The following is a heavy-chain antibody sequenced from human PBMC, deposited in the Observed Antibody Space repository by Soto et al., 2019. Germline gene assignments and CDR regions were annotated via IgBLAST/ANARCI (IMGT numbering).Heavy chain of an antibody. J-gene: IGHJ6*02. CDR1: GFTFSSYA. D-gene: IGHD3-3*01. Sequence: QVQLVESGGGVVQPGRSLRLSCAASGFTFSSYAMHWVRQAPGKGLEWVAVISYDGSNKYYADSVKGRFTISRDNSKNTLYLQMNSLRAEDTAVYYCARGFYLPDTIFGVVIDYYYYGMDVWGQGTTVTVSS. CDR2: ISYDGSNK. V-gene: IGHV3-30-3*01. CDR3: ARGFYLPDTIFGVVIDYYYYGMDV.